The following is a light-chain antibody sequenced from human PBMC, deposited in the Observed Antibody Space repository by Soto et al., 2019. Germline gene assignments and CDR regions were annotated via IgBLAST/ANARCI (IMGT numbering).Light chain of an antibody. V-gene: IGKV1-39*01. CDR3: QQSYNTPQT. Sequence: DIQMTQSPSSLSASVGDRVTVTCRASQSISTYLNWYQQRPGKAPNLLIYAASNMQSGVPSRFSGNGSGTDFALTISSLQPVDFATYYCQQSYNTPQTFGQGTKVEIK. J-gene: IGKJ1*01. CDR1: QSISTY. CDR2: AAS.